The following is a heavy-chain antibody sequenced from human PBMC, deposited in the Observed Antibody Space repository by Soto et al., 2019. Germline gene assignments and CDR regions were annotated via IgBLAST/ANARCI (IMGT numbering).Heavy chain of an antibody. J-gene: IGHJ4*02. CDR1: GGSFSGYY. V-gene: IGHV4-34*01. CDR2: INHSGST. D-gene: IGHD6-19*01. CDR3: AREQRAVAATSFDY. Sequence: QVQLQQWGAGLLKPSETLSLTCAVYGGSFSGYYWSWIRQPPGKGLEWIGEINHSGSTNYNPSLKSRVTXXVXTXTNQFSLKLSSVTAADTAVYYCAREQRAVAATSFDYWGQGTLVTVSS.